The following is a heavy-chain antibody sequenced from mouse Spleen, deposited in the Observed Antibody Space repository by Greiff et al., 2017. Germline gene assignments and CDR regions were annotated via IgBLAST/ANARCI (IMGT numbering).Heavy chain of an antibody. D-gene: IGHD1-1*01. Sequence: QVQLKQPGAELVKPGASVKMSCKASGYTFTSYWITWVKQRPGQGLEWIGDIYPGSGSTNYNEKFKSKATLTVDTSSSTAYMQLSSLTSEDSAVYYCARREGSSWYFDVWGAGTTVTVSS. CDR2: IYPGSGST. J-gene: IGHJ1*01. CDR3: ARREGSSWYFDV. V-gene: IGHV1-55*01. CDR1: GYTFTSYW.